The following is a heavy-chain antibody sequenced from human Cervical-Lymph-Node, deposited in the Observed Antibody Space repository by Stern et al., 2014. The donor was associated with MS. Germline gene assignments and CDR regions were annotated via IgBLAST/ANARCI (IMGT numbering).Heavy chain of an antibody. CDR2: INHSGST. J-gene: IGHJ2*01. Sequence: QVQLQQWGAGLLKPSETLSLTCAVYGGSFSGYYWSWIRQPPGKGLEWIGEINHSGSTNYNPSLQSRVTISVDTSKNQFSLQLSSVPPADTAVYYCARTPSPDWYFDLWGRGPLVTVSS. CDR1: GGSFSGYY. CDR3: ARTPSPDWYFDL. V-gene: IGHV4-34*01.